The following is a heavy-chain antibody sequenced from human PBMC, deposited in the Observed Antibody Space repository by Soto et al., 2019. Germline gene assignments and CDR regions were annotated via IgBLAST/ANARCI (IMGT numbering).Heavy chain of an antibody. J-gene: IGHJ4*02. CDR3: ARWVTGYCSSTSCSTHYDY. CDR2: INAGNGNT. D-gene: IGHD2-2*02. Sequence: ASVKVSCKASGYTFTSYAMHWVRQAPGQRLEWMGWINAGNGNTKYSQKFQGRVTITRDTSASTAYMELSSLRSEDTAVYYCARWVTGYCSSTSCSTHYDYWGQGTLVTVSS. V-gene: IGHV1-3*01. CDR1: GYTFTSYA.